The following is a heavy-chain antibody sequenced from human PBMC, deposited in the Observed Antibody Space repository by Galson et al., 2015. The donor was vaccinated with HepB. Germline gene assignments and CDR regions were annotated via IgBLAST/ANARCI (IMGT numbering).Heavy chain of an antibody. V-gene: IGHV1-69*13. CDR3: ARGWGHCSSTGCNWFDP. Sequence: SVKVSCKASGGTFSSYAISWVRQAPGQGLEWMGGIIPIFGTANYAQKFQGRVTITADESTSTAYMELSSLRSEDTAVYYCARGWGHCSSTGCNWFDPWGQGTLVTVSS. D-gene: IGHD2-2*01. CDR2: IIPIFGTA. CDR1: GGTFSSYA. J-gene: IGHJ5*02.